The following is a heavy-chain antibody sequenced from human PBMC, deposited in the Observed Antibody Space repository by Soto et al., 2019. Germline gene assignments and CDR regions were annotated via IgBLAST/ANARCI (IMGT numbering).Heavy chain of an antibody. J-gene: IGHJ3*02. CDR1: GYTFTKFH. V-gene: IGHV1-46*01. CDR2: IDPSGGVT. Sequence: ASVKVSCKASGYTFTKFHIHWVRQAPGQGLEWMGMIDPSGGVTRDAQRFQGRITMTSDTSTSSVYMELRGLTSEDTAVYYCVRDVIVWGSGAFDIWGQGTMVTVSS. D-gene: IGHD3-16*01. CDR3: VRDVIVWGSGAFDI.